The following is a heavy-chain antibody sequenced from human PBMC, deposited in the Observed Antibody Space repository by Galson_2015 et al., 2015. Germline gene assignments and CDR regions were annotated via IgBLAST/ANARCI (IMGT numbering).Heavy chain of an antibody. CDR1: GFSFSDYG. CDR2: IWFDASHK. D-gene: IGHD3-16*01. CDR3: ARDLVGDL. Sequence: SLRLSCAASGFSFSDYGMHWVRQAPGKGLEWVAVIWFDASHKYYSDSVKGRFTLSKDHSTNTLSLQMNSLGTEDTAVYYCARDLVGDLWGQGTLVIVSS. J-gene: IGHJ4*02. V-gene: IGHV3-33*01.